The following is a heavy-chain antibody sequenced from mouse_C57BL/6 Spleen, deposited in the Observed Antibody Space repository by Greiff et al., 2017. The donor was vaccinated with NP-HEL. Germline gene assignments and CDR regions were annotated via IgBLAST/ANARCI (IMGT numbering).Heavy chain of an antibody. V-gene: IGHV3-8*01. CDR3: ARTLPITTGVGGYAMDY. D-gene: IGHD1-1*01. CDR2: ISYSGST. Sequence: VQLKESGPGLAKPSQTLSLTCSVTGYSITSDYWNWIRKFPGNKLEYMGYISYSGSTYYNPSLKSRISITRDTSKNQYYLQLNSVTTEDTATYYCARTLPITTGVGGYAMDYWGQGTSVTVSS. J-gene: IGHJ4*01. CDR1: GYSITSDY.